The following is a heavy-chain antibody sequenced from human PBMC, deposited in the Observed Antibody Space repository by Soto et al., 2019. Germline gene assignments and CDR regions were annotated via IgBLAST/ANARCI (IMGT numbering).Heavy chain of an antibody. CDR2: IDWDDDK. CDR3: ARIQVQYSRSSVAYDAFGI. D-gene: IGHD6-6*01. V-gene: IGHV2-70*11. Sequence: SGPTLVNPTQTLTLTCTFSGFSLSTSGMCVSWIRQPPGKALEWLARIDWDDDKYYSTSLKTRLTISKDTSKNQVVLTMTNMDPVDTATYYCARIQVQYSRSSVAYDAFGIRGQGTMVTVSS. J-gene: IGHJ3*02. CDR1: GFSLSTSGMC.